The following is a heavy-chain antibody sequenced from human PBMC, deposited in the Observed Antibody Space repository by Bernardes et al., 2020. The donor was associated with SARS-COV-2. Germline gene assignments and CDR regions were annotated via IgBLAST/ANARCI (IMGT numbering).Heavy chain of an antibody. Sequence: SGPTLVKPTQTLTLTCTFPGFSLSSSGMRVSWIRQPPGKALEWLARIDWDEDKIYSTSLKTRLTISKDTSKNQVVLTMTNMDPVDTATYYCARIGYSSGYYYFDHWGQGTLVTVSS. CDR1: GFSLSSSGMR. D-gene: IGHD6-19*01. V-gene: IGHV2-70*04. J-gene: IGHJ4*02. CDR3: ARIGYSSGYYYFDH. CDR2: IDWDEDK.